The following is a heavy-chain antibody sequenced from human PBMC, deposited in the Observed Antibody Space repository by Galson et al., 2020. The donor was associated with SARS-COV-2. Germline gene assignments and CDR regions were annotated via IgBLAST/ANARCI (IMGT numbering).Heavy chain of an antibody. CDR2: ISAYNGNT. V-gene: IGHV1-18*01. CDR1: GYTFTSYG. Sequence: GESLKISCKASGYTFTSYGISWVRQAPGQGLEWMGWISAYNGNTNYAQKLQGRVTMTTDTSTSTAYMELRSLRSDDTAVYYCAREAYSSSWYVIWFDPWGQGTLVTVSS. J-gene: IGHJ5*02. CDR3: AREAYSSSWYVIWFDP. D-gene: IGHD6-13*01.